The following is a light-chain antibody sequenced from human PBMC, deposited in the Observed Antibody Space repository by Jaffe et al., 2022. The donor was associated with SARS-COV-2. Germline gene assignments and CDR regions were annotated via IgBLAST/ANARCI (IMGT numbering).Light chain of an antibody. Sequence: QSVLTQPPSASGTPGQRVTISCSGGSSNIGSDTLNWYQQLPGAAPKLLINNYYQRPSGVPDRFSGSKSGTSASLAISGLQSEDEADYYCAAWDVSLRSWVFGGGTKLTVL. V-gene: IGLV1-44*01. J-gene: IGLJ3*02. CDR3: AAWDVSLRSWV. CDR2: NYY. CDR1: SSNIGSDT.